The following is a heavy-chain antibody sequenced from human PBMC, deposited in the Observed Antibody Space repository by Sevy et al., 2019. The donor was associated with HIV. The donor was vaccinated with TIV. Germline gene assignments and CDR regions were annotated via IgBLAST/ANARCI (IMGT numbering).Heavy chain of an antibody. CDR2: ITESDADI. J-gene: IGHJ4*02. CDR3: AKLGVRVATGGTDY. Sequence: GGSLKLSCVASGLTISDYVLYWVRQAPGKGLEWVSAITESDADITYADSVKGRFTVSRDNSKNTFYLQMGGLRAEDTAIYYCAKLGVRVATGGTDYWGQGTQVTVSS. V-gene: IGHV3-23*01. CDR1: GLTISDYV. D-gene: IGHD3-3*01.